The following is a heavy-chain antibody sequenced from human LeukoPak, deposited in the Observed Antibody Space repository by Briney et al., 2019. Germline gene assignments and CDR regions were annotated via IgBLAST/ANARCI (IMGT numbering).Heavy chain of an antibody. J-gene: IGHJ3*01. Sequence: GGSLRLSCAASGFTFSSYSMNWVRQAPGKGLEWVSYISSSSSTIYYADSVKGRFSISRDNARNSVYLQLNSLRADDTAIYYCATEGVGRVPHDAFEVWGQGTMVTVSS. CDR1: GFTFSSYS. V-gene: IGHV3-48*04. CDR2: ISSSSSTI. D-gene: IGHD3-3*01. CDR3: ATEGVGRVPHDAFEV.